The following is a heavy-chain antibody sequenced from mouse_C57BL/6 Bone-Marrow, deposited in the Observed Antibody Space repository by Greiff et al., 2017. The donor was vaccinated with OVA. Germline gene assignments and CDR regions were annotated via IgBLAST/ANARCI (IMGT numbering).Heavy chain of an antibody. J-gene: IGHJ2*01. CDR1: GYTFTDYY. Sequence: QVHVKQSGAELVRPGASVKLSCKASGYTFTDYYINWVKQRPGQGLEWIARIYPGSGNTYYNEKFKGKATLTAEKASSTAYMQLSSLTSEDSAVYFCARWGQYYFDYWGQGTTLTVSS. V-gene: IGHV1-76*01. CDR3: ARWGQYYFDY. CDR2: IYPGSGNT.